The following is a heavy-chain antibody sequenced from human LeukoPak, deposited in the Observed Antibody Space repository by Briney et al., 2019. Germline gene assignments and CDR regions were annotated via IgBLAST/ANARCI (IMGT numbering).Heavy chain of an antibody. V-gene: IGHV1-2*02. CDR1: GYTFTGYY. Sequence: ASVKVSCKASGYTFTGYYMHWVRQAPGQGLEWMGWINPNSGGTNYAQKFQGRVTMTRDTSISTAYMELSRLRSDDTAVYYCARPISSGSYYYYYGMDVWGQGTTVTVSS. J-gene: IGHJ6*02. D-gene: IGHD1-26*01. CDR3: ARPISSGSYYYYYGMDV. CDR2: INPNSGGT.